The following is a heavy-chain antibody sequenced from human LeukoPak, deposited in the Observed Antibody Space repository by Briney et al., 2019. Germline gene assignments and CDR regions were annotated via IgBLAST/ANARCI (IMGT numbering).Heavy chain of an antibody. CDR3: ARRFYSSSWYNWFDP. CDR1: GYTFTSYD. CDR2: MNPNSGNT. V-gene: IGHV1-8*01. Sequence: ASVKVSCKASGYTFTSYDINWVRQATGQGLEWMGWMNPNSGNTGYAQKFQGRVTMTRNTSIGTAYMELISLRSEDTAVYYCARRFYSSSWYNWFDPWGQGTLVTVSS. J-gene: IGHJ5*02. D-gene: IGHD6-13*01.